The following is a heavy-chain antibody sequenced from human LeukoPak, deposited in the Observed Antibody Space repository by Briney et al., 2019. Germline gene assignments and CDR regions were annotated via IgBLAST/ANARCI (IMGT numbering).Heavy chain of an antibody. V-gene: IGHV1-69*05. CDR3: ARRKLSSSSFDP. D-gene: IGHD6-13*01. CDR2: IIPIFGTA. CDR1: GGTFSSYA. J-gene: IGHJ5*02. Sequence: GASVKVSCKASGGTFSSYAISWVRQAPGQGLEWMGGIIPIFGTANYAQKFQGRVTITRDTSASTAYMELSSLRSEDTAVYYCARRKLSSSSFDPWGQGTLVTVSS.